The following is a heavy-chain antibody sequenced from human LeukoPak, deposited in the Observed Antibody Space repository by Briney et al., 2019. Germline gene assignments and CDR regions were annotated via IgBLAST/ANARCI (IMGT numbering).Heavy chain of an antibody. CDR3: ARGPNILTGYSWQYGMDV. V-gene: IGHV4-34*01. CDR1: GGSFSGYY. J-gene: IGHJ6*04. Sequence: SETLSLTCAVYGGSFSGYYWSWIRQPPGKGLEWIGEINHSGSTNYNPSLKSRVTISVDKSKNQFSLKLSSVAAADTAVYYCARGPNILTGYSWQYGMDVWGKGTTVTVSS. CDR2: INHSGST. D-gene: IGHD3-9*01.